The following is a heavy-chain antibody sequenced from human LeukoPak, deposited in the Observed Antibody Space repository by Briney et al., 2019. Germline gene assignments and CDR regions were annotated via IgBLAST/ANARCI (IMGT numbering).Heavy chain of an antibody. J-gene: IGHJ4*02. CDR2: ITLDGSDS. V-gene: IGHV3-7*04. CDR3: TTENWYVFEN. CDR1: GFPFSSYW. D-gene: IGHD1-1*01. Sequence: GGSLRPSCAASGFPFSSYWMAWVRQAPGKGLEWVATITLDGSDSHYVDSVKGRFTVSRDNAKNSLYLQMNSLRAEDTAVFYCTTENWYVFENWGQGSLVTVSS.